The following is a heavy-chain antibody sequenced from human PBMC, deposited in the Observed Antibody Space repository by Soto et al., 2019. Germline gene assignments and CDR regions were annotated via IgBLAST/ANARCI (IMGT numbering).Heavy chain of an antibody. CDR3: ARQLERRVGAASH. CDR1: GFFFTDYF. CDR2: ISPSGDVT. Sequence: VGSLRLSCSTSGFFFTDYFMSWIRQAPGKGLEWVSYISPSGDVTHYADSVKGRFTISRDNTKNSLFLQMSSLRDDDTAVYYCARQLERRVGAASHWGQGTRVTVSS. J-gene: IGHJ4*02. V-gene: IGHV3-11*01. D-gene: IGHD1-26*01.